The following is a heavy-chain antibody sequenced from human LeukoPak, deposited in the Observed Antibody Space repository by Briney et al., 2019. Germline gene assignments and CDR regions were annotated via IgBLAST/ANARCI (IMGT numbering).Heavy chain of an antibody. Sequence: PGGSLRLSCAASGFSVSINFMSWVRQAPGKGLEWVSVISSGGTTYYADSVKGRFTISRDNAKNSLYLQMNSLRAEDTAVYYCAREDLLWFGEPYFDYWGQGTLVTVSS. J-gene: IGHJ4*02. CDR2: ISSGGTT. CDR1: GFSVSINF. CDR3: AREDLLWFGEPYFDY. D-gene: IGHD3-10*01. V-gene: IGHV3-66*01.